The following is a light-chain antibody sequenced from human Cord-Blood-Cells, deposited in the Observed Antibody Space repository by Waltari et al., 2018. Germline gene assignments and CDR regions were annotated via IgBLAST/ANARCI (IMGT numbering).Light chain of an antibody. V-gene: IGLV2-23*02. CDR2: EVS. CDR3: CSYAGSSTV. CDR1: SSDDGSYKL. J-gene: IGLJ3*02. Sequence: QSALTQPASVSGSPGQSITISCTGTSSDDGSYKLVSWYQQHPGKAPKLMIYEVSKRPSGVSNRFSGSKSGNTASLTISGLQAEDEADYYCCSYAGSSTVFGGGTKLTVL.